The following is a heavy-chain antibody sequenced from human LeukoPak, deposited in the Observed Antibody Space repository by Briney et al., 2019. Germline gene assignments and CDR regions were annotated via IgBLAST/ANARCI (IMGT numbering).Heavy chain of an antibody. D-gene: IGHD6-19*01. CDR1: GVSMDDYF. CDR2: THHRGNT. J-gene: IGHJ5*02. V-gene: IGHV4-59*12. Sequence: SEALSLTCTVSGVSMDDYFWNWIRQTPGKGLEGIGYTHHRGNTNYNSSLASRVTISLDTSKNQFSLKLSSVTAADTAVYYCARNPSGWYLNWFDPWGQGTLVTVSS. CDR3: ARNPSGWYLNWFDP.